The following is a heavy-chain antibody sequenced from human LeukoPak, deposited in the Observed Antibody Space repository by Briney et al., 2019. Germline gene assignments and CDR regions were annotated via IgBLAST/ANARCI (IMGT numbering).Heavy chain of an antibody. CDR2: INPSGGST. CDR1: GYTFTSYH. D-gene: IGHD5-18*01. J-gene: IGHJ4*02. V-gene: IGHV1-46*01. CDR3: AREAVDTAMVTGFFDY. Sequence: GASVKVSCKASGYTFTSYHMHWVRQAPGQGLEWMGIINPSGGSTSYAQKFQGRVTMTRDTSTSTVYMELSSLRSEDTAVYYCAREAVDTAMVTGFFDYWGQGTLVTVSS.